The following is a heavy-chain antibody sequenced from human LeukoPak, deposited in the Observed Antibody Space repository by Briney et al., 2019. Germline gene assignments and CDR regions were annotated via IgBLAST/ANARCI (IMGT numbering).Heavy chain of an antibody. CDR2: IYYTGST. CDR3: ARYCSSTMCYDLAFDI. J-gene: IGHJ3*02. CDR1: GGSINSGDYY. V-gene: IGHV4-30-4*01. D-gene: IGHD2-2*01. Sequence: SETLSLTCTVSGGSINSGDYYWSWIRQPPGKGLEWIGYIYYTGSTYYNPSLKSRVTISVDTSKNQFSLKLSSVTAADTAVYYCARYCSSTMCYDLAFDIWGQGTMVTVSS.